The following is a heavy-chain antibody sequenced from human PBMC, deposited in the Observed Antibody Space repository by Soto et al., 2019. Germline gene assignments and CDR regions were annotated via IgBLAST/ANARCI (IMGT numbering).Heavy chain of an antibody. CDR3: ARDRVAGIWGDAFDI. D-gene: IGHD3-16*01. J-gene: IGHJ3*02. CDR1: GYTFTNHG. V-gene: IGHV1-18*04. Sequence: QVQLVQSGAEVKKPGASVKVSCKTSGYTFTNHGINWVRQAPGQGLEWMGWINPYNANVNYAQKLQGRVTMTTDTSTSTAYMYLRSLTSDDTAGYYCARDRVAGIWGDAFDIWGQGTMVTVSS. CDR2: INPYNANV.